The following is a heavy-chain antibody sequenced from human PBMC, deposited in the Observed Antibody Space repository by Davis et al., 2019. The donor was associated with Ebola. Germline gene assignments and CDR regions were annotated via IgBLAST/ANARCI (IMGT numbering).Heavy chain of an antibody. CDR1: GFTFSSYG. V-gene: IGHV3-30*03. Sequence: PGGSLRLSCAASGFTFSSYGMQWVRQAPGKGLEWVAVISYDGSNKYYADSVKGRFTISRDNSKNTLYLQMNSLRAEDTAVYYCARGLTIFGVVYPDDAFDIWGQGTMVTVSS. J-gene: IGHJ3*02. CDR3: ARGLTIFGVVYPDDAFDI. CDR2: ISYDGSNK. D-gene: IGHD3-3*01.